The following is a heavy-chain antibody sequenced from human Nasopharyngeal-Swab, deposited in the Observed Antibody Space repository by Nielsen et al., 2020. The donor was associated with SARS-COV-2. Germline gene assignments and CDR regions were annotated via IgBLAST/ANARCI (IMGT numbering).Heavy chain of an antibody. D-gene: IGHD2-2*01. CDR3: ARGGAGVVPAPVLGLGAYYWYYYMDV. V-gene: IGHV4-34*01. Sequence: RQAPGKGLEWIGEVNHGGSTNYNPSLKSRVTISVATSKNQFSLKLSSVTAADTAVYYCARGGAGVVPAPVLGLGAYYWYYYMDVWGKGTTVTVSS. J-gene: IGHJ6*03. CDR2: VNHGGST.